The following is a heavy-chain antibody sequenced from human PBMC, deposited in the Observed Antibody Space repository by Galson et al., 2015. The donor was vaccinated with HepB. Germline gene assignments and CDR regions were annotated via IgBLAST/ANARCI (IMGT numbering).Heavy chain of an antibody. D-gene: IGHD1-7*01. Sequence: SVKVSCKASGYDFNKYGLSWVRQAPGQGLEWMGWVSGYDGSANYAPKFQGRVTMTTEASTGTAFMEMRSLRSDDTAVYYCARDSRLELQLNNYYSYGRDVCGQGTAVVVS. CDR3: ARDSRLELQLNNYYSYGRDV. CDR2: VSGYDGSA. V-gene: IGHV1-18*01. CDR1: GYDFNKYG. J-gene: IGHJ6*02.